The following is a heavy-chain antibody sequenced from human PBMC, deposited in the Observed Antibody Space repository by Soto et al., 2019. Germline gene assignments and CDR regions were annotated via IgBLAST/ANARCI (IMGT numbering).Heavy chain of an antibody. Sequence: GPLRLSCGASGNTFSDFYISWICQAPGKGLEWLSHVSGNCKTMYYPDSVKGRFTISRDNAKNSLYLQLNSLRAEDTPLFYSARVQWLVAPPSVSFDYWGQGALVSLSS. CDR3: ARVQWLVAPPSVSFDY. CDR1: GNTFSDFY. J-gene: IGHJ4*02. D-gene: IGHD6-19*01. V-gene: IGHV3-11*01. CDR2: VSGNCKTM.